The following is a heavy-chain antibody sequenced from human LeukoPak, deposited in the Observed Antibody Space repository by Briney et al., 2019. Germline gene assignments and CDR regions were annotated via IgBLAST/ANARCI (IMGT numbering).Heavy chain of an antibody. D-gene: IGHD1-1*01. J-gene: IGHJ4*02. CDR2: INSGGST. Sequence: SETLSLTCAVYLDSFSGYSWSWIRQPPGKGLEWIGDINSGGSTNHNPSLKSRVTISVDTSKNQFSLKLTSVTAADTAVYYCARGGWNKFDYWGQGTLVTVSS. CDR1: LDSFSGYS. V-gene: IGHV4-34*01. CDR3: ARGGWNKFDY.